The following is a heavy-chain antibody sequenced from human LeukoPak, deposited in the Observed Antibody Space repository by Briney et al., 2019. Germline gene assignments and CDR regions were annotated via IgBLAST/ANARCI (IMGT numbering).Heavy chain of an antibody. D-gene: IGHD3-3*01. J-gene: IGHJ6*02. V-gene: IGHV3-7*01. Sequence: GGSLRLSCAASGFTFSSYWMSWVRQAPGTGLEWVANIKQDGSEKYYVDSVKGRFTISRDNAKNSLYLQMNSLRAEDTAVYYCARDQDYYDFWSGYLTSNTYGMDVWGQGTTVTVSS. CDR3: ARDQDYYDFWSGYLTSNTYGMDV. CDR2: IKQDGSEK. CDR1: GFTFSSYW.